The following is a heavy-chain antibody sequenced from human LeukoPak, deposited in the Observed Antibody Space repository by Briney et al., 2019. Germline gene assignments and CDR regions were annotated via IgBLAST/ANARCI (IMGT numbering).Heavy chain of an antibody. CDR1: GFTFGDYA. CDR3: TRGYSIDY. J-gene: IGHJ4*02. CDR2: IRSKASGGTT. V-gene: IGHV3-49*04. D-gene: IGHD4-11*01. Sequence: GGFLRLSCTASGFTFGDYAMSWVRQAPGKGLEWVGFIRSKASGGTTEYTASVKGRFTISRDDSKSIAYLQMNSLITEDTAVYYCTRGYSIDYWGQGTQVTVSS.